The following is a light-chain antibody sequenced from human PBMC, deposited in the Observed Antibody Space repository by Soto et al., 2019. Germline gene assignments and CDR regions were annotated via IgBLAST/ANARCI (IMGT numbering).Light chain of an antibody. CDR2: GAS. Sequence: EIVLTQSPGTLSLSPGERATLSCRASQSVRNNYLAWYQHTRGQAPRLLIYGASTRATGIPDRFSGSGSGTDFTLTISRLEPEDFAVYYCQQFDSSAITFGQGTRLEIK. CDR1: QSVRNNY. J-gene: IGKJ5*01. V-gene: IGKV3-20*01. CDR3: QQFDSSAIT.